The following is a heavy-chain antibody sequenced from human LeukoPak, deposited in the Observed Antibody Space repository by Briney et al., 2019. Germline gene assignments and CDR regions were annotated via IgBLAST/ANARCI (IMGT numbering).Heavy chain of an antibody. D-gene: IGHD5-18*01. J-gene: IGHJ6*03. CDR1: GDSISSYY. Sequence: SETLSLTCTVSGDSISSYYWSWIRQPPGKGLAWIGYIYYSGSTNYNPSLKSRVTISVDTSKNQFSLKLSSVTAADTAVYYCARVQRYSYGSYYYYYYMDVWGKGTTVTVSS. V-gene: IGHV4-59*01. CDR3: ARVQRYSYGSYYYYYYMDV. CDR2: IYYSGST.